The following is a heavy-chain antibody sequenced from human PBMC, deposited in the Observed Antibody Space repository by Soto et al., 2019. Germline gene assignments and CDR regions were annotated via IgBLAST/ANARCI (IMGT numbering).Heavy chain of an antibody. Sequence: GGSLRLSCAASGFTFSTYGMNWVRQAPGKGLEWVSYISSSSSTIYYADSVKGRFTISRDNAKNSLSPQMNSLRAEDTAVYFCARDPIPVPMYYFDYWGQGSLVTVSS. J-gene: IGHJ4*02. CDR1: GFTFSTYG. CDR2: ISSSSSTI. CDR3: ARDPIPVPMYYFDY. V-gene: IGHV3-48*04. D-gene: IGHD6-19*01.